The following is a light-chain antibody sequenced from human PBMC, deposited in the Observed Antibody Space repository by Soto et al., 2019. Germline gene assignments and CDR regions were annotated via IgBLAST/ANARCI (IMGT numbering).Light chain of an antibody. CDR2: GVS. J-gene: IGKJ1*01. CDR1: QSVSSSY. CDR3: QQYGSSPWT. V-gene: IGKV3-20*01. Sequence: EIVLTQSPGTLSLSPGERATLSCRASQSVSSSYLAWYQQKPGQAPRLLIYGVSSRATGIPDRFSGSGSGTDFILTISRLEPEDFAVYYCQQYGSSPWTFGQGTKVEIK.